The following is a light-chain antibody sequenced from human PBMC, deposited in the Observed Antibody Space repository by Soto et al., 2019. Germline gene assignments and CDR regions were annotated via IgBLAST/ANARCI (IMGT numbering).Light chain of an antibody. CDR3: QQYNNWPRT. CDR2: GAS. J-gene: IGKJ1*01. Sequence: ERVMTQSPATLSVSPGERATLSFRASQSVSNNLAWYQQKLGQAPRLLIYGASTRATGIPARFSGSGSGTEFTLTISSLQSEDFAVYYCQQYNNWPRTFGQGTKVDIK. V-gene: IGKV3D-15*01. CDR1: QSVSNN.